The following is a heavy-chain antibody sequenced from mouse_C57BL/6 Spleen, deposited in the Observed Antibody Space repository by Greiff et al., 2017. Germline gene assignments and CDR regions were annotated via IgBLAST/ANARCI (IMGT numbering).Heavy chain of an antibody. CDR3: ARSIITTVVGGDY. D-gene: IGHD1-1*01. V-gene: IGHV1-82*01. Sequence: VQLQQSGPELVKPGASVKISCKASGYAFSSSWMNWVKQRPGKGLEWIGRIYPGDGDTNYNGKFKGKATLTADKSSSTAYMQLSSLTSEDSAVYFCARSIITTVVGGDYWGQGTTLTVSS. J-gene: IGHJ2*01. CDR1: GYAFSSSW. CDR2: IYPGDGDT.